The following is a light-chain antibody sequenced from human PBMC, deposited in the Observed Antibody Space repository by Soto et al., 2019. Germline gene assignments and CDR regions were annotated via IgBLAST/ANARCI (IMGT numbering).Light chain of an antibody. Sequence: QSVLTQPPSASGSPGQSVAISCTGTSSDVGGYDYVSWYQQHPGKAPKLMIYEVTKRPSGVPDRFSGSKSGNTASLTVSGLQAEDEADYYCSSYGGNNNLLFGGGTKVTVL. CDR2: EVT. CDR3: SSYGGNNNLL. CDR1: SSDVGGYDY. V-gene: IGLV2-8*01. J-gene: IGLJ2*01.